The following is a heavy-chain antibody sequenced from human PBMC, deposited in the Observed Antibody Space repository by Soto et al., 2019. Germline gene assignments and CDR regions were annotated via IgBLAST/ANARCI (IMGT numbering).Heavy chain of an antibody. Sequence: QVQLVQSGAEVKKPGASVKVSCKASGYTFTSYAMHWVRQAPGQRLEWMGWINAGNGNTKYSQKFQGRVTITRDTSASTAYMELRGLRSEDTAVYYCAGDQRVYYGSRKGAFDIWGQGTMVTVSS. CDR1: GYTFTSYA. V-gene: IGHV1-3*01. D-gene: IGHD3-10*01. J-gene: IGHJ3*02. CDR2: INAGNGNT. CDR3: AGDQRVYYGSRKGAFDI.